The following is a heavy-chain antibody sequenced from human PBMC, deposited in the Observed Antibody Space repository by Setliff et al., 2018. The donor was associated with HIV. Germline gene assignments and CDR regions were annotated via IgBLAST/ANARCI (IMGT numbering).Heavy chain of an antibody. CDR2: IYTSGNT. Sequence: SETLSLTCTVSGGSISSYYWSWIRQPAGKGLEWIGRIYTSGNTNYNPSLKSLKSRVTMSVDTSKNQFSLKLNSVTAADTAVYYCARDMTAVPRDVDAFDIWGQGTMVTVSS. J-gene: IGHJ3*02. V-gene: IGHV4-4*07. CDR1: GGSISSYY. CDR3: ARDMTAVPRDVDAFDI. D-gene: IGHD3-22*01.